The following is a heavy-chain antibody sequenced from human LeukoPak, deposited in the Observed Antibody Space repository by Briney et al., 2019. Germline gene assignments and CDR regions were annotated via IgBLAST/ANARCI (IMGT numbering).Heavy chain of an antibody. CDR2: IGPTGDT. CDR1: GFTFSSSD. V-gene: IGHV3-13*01. D-gene: IGHD3-10*01. CDR3: ARAVPMARGVNYYDY. Sequence: TGGSLRLSCAASGFTFSSSDMHWVRQATGKGLEWVSAIGPTGDTYYPGSVKGRFTISRGNARNSLYLQMNSLRAGDTAVYYCARAVPMARGVNYYDYWGQGTLVTVSS. J-gene: IGHJ4*02.